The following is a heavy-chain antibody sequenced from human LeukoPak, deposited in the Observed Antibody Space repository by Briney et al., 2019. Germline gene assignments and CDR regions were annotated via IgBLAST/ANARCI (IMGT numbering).Heavy chain of an antibody. J-gene: IGHJ3*02. Sequence: GGSLRLSCAASGFTFSSYGMHWVRQAPGKGLEWVAFIRYDGSNKYYADSVKGRFTISRDNSKNTLYLQMNSLRAEDTAVYYCAKGPEKWELQFDIWGQGTMVTVSS. CDR3: AKGPEKWELQFDI. CDR1: GFTFSSYG. D-gene: IGHD1-26*01. V-gene: IGHV3-30*02. CDR2: IRYDGSNK.